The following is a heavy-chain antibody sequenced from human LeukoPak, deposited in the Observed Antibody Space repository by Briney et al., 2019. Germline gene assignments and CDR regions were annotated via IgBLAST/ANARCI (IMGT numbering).Heavy chain of an antibody. CDR1: GFTVSSDC. CDR3: AKSGPLGYCSSTSCYRTSNYYGMAV. CDR2: ISYEGSNK. J-gene: IGHJ6*02. D-gene: IGHD2-2*01. Sequence: GRSVRLSRAAAGFTVSSDCMHWVRQDQGKGLECGAVISYEGSNKIYTDSVKGRFTISRDNSNNTLYLQMNSLRAEDTAVYYCAKSGPLGYCSSTSCYRTSNYYGMAVWGQGTTVTVSS. V-gene: IGHV3-30*18.